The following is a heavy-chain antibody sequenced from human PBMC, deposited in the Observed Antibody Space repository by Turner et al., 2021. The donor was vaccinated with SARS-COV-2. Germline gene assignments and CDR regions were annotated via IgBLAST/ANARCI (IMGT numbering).Heavy chain of an antibody. CDR2: ISSSSSYI. CDR3: ARWDNYYDSSGYYPDAFDI. Sequence: EVQLVAYGGGLVKPGGSLRLSCAASGLTFSSSSMNWVRQAPGKGLEWFSFISSSSSYIYYADSVKGRFTISRDNAKNSLYLQMNSLRAEDTAVYYCARWDNYYDSSGYYPDAFDIWGQGTMVTVSS. J-gene: IGHJ3*02. D-gene: IGHD3-22*01. V-gene: IGHV3-21*01. CDR1: GLTFSSSS.